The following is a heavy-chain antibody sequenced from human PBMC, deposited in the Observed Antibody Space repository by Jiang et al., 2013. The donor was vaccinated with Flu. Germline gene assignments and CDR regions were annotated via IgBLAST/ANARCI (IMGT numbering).Heavy chain of an antibody. J-gene: IGHJ4*02. V-gene: IGHV3-53*01. Sequence: VQLLESGGGLIQPGGSLRLSCAASGLTVSSNYMNWVRQAPGKGLEWVSVFYSTINTYYADSVKGRFTISRDDSKNTLYLQMNSLKTEDTAVCYCTTDPRWGWWGQGTLVTVSS. D-gene: IGHD7-27*01. CDR1: GLTVSSNY. CDR2: FYSTINT. CDR3: TTDPRWGW.